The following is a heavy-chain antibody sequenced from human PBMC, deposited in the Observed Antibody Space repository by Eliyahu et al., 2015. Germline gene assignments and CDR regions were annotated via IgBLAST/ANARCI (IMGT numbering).Heavy chain of an antibody. V-gene: IGHV1-2*02. Sequence: QVQLVQSGAEVKKPGAXVKVSCXASGYTXTGYYXHXGRQAPGQGLEWMGWXNPNXGGTNYAQKFQGRVTMTRDTSISTAYMELSRLRSDDTAVYYCARAPRGDFWSGYFNPGPPADYWGQGTLVTVSS. CDR2: XNPNXGGT. CDR3: ARAPRGDFWSGYFNPGPPADY. D-gene: IGHD3-3*01. CDR1: GYTXTGYY. J-gene: IGHJ4*02.